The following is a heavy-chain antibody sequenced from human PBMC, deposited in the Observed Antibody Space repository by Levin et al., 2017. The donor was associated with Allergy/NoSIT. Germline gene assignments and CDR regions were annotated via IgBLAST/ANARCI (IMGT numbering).Heavy chain of an antibody. CDR3: ARGMGGSYWAFDY. CDR1: GYNFATSW. Sequence: GWSLRLSCKASGYNFATSWIGWVRQMPGKGLEWMGIIYPRDSDARYGPSFFGQVTFSVDKSTNTAYLPWSSLWASDTATYFCARGMGGSYWAFDYWGQGTLVTVSS. D-gene: IGHD3-16*01. V-gene: IGHV5-51*01. CDR2: IYPRDSDA. J-gene: IGHJ4*02.